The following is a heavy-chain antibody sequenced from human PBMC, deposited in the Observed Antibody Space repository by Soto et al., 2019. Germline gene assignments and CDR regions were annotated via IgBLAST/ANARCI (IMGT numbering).Heavy chain of an antibody. CDR1: GYGFTTYG. J-gene: IGHJ4*02. CDR3: ARGRYGDY. CDR2: ISAHNGNT. Sequence: QVHLVQSGAEVKKPGASVKVSCKGSGYGFTTYGITWVRQAPGQGLEWMAWISAHNGNTNYAQKLQGRVTVTRDTSTHTAYMELRSLRSDDTAVYYCARGRYGDYWGQGALVTVSS. D-gene: IGHD1-1*01. V-gene: IGHV1-18*01.